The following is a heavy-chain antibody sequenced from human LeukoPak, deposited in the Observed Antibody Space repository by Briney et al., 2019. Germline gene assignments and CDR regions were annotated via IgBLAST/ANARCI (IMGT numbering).Heavy chain of an antibody. V-gene: IGHV3-21*01. CDR2: ISGSNSYI. CDR3: ARKVGATTGIHY. J-gene: IGHJ4*02. CDR1: GFTFSSYS. Sequence: GGSLRLSCAASGFTFSSYSMNWVRQAPGKGLEWVSSISGSNSYIYYADSVKGRFTISRDNAKNSLYLQMNSLRAEDTAVYYCARKVGATTGIHYWGQGTLVTVSS. D-gene: IGHD1-26*01.